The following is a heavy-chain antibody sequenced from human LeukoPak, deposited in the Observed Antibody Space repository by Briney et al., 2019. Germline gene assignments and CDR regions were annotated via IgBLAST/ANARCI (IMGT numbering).Heavy chain of an antibody. J-gene: IGHJ5*02. CDR1: GDSISSGDYH. V-gene: IGHV4-61*02. CDR2: ISSSGST. D-gene: IGHD2-2*01. CDR3: ARRGRYQLLNWFDP. Sequence: SQTLSLTCTVSGDSISSGDYHWSWIRQPAGKGLEWIGRISSSGSTNYNPSLKSRVTISVDTSKNQFSLNLRSVTAADTAVYYCARRGRYQLLNWFDPWGQGTLVIVSS.